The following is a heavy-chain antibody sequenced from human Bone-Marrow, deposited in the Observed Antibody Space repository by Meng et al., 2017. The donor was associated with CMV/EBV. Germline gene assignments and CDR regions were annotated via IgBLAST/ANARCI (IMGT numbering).Heavy chain of an antibody. D-gene: IGHD6-6*01. Sequence: GGSLRLSCAASGFTFDDFAMHWVRQAPGKGLEWVSGVTWNSGSIAYADSVKGRFTVSRDNAKDSLYPQMNSLRPEDTALYYCAKSNSYSTSSAYYSFDYWGQGTLVTVSS. J-gene: IGHJ4*02. CDR3: AKSNSYSTSSAYYSFDY. CDR1: GFTFDDFA. CDR2: VTWNSGSI. V-gene: IGHV3-9*01.